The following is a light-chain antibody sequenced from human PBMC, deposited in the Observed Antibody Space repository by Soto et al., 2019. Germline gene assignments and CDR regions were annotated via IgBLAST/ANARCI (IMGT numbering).Light chain of an antibody. CDR1: QGISTY. CDR2: DAS. V-gene: IGKV1-39*01. CDR3: QQSISSPYT. J-gene: IGKJ2*01. Sequence: DIQMTQSPSSLSASVGDRVTITCRASQGISTYLVWYQQRQGRAPKLLIYDASSLLSGVPSRFSGSGSGTDFTLTISRLEPEDFAVYYCQQSISSPYTFGQGTKLEI.